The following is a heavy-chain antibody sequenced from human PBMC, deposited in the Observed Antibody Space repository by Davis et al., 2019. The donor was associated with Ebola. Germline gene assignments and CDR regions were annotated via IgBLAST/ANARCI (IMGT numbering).Heavy chain of an antibody. CDR3: ARDQYSTTGDYYYYYYMDV. CDR1: GFTFSDYY. Sequence: GESPKISCAASGFTFSDYYMSWIRQAPGKGLEWVSYISSSGSTIYYADSVKGRFTISRDNAKNSLYLQMNSLRAEDTAVYYCARDQYSTTGDYYYYYYMDVWGKGTTVTVSS. CDR2: ISSSGSTI. J-gene: IGHJ6*03. D-gene: IGHD6-13*01. V-gene: IGHV3-11*04.